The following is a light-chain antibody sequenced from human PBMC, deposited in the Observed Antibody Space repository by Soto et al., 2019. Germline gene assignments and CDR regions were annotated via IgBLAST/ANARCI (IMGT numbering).Light chain of an antibody. CDR2: GNN. V-gene: IGLV1-40*01. J-gene: IGLJ1*01. CDR1: SSNIGAGYD. Sequence: QAVLTQPPSVSGAPGQTVTISCTGSSSNIGAGYDVHWYQQLPGAAPKLLIYGNNNRPSGVPDRFSGSNSGTSASLAITGLQADDEADYCCQSYDRSLSGYVFGSGTKLTVL. CDR3: QSYDRSLSGYV.